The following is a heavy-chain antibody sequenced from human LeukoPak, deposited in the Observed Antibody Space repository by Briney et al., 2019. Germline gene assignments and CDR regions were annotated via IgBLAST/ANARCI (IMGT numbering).Heavy chain of an antibody. Sequence: GGSLRLSCAAAGFTFSSYAMHWVRQAPGKGLEYVSGISSNGGSTYYANSVKGRFTISRDNSKNTLYLQMGSLRAEDMAVYYCARSPGEVVNPEYAFDIWGQGTMVTVSS. D-gene: IGHD3-10*01. V-gene: IGHV3-64*01. CDR3: ARSPGEVVNPEYAFDI. CDR2: ISSNGGST. J-gene: IGHJ3*02. CDR1: GFTFSSYA.